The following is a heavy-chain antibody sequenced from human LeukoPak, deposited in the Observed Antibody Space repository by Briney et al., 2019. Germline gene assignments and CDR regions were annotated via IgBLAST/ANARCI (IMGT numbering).Heavy chain of an antibody. V-gene: IGHV3-21*01. CDR2: ISSSSSYI. D-gene: IGHD1-7*01. J-gene: IGHJ5*02. Sequence: PGGSLRLSCAASGFTFSSYSMNWVRQAPGKGLEWVSSISSSSSYIYYADSVKGRFTISRDNAKNSLYLQMNSLRAEDTAVYYCARGRTTSVPPFDPWGQGTLVTVSS. CDR3: ARGRTTSVPPFDP. CDR1: GFTFSSYS.